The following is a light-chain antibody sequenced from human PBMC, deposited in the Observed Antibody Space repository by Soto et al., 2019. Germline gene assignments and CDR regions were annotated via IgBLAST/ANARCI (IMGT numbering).Light chain of an antibody. J-gene: IGKJ4*01. V-gene: IGKV2D-29*01. Sequence: DIVLTQTPLSLSVTPGQPASISCNSSQGLLDSDGRTHLYWYVQKTGQPPQALIYEVSKRSSGVPDRFSGSGSGTHFTLRMSRVQAEDAGIYYCMQSLQLNTFGGGTKVDIK. CDR2: EVS. CDR3: MQSLQLNT. CDR1: QGLLDSDGRTH.